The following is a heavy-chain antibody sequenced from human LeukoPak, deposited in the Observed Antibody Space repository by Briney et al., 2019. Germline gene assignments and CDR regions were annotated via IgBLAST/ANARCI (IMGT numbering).Heavy chain of an antibody. Sequence: GGPLRLSCAASGFTFSSYWMSWVRQAPGKGLEWVANIKQDGSEKYYVDSVKGRFTISRDNAKNSLYPQMNSLRAEDTAVYYCARDLPGHITMIVVVPFDYWGQGTLVTVSS. CDR3: ARDLPGHITMIVVVPFDY. D-gene: IGHD3-22*01. J-gene: IGHJ4*02. CDR2: IKQDGSEK. CDR1: GFTFSSYW. V-gene: IGHV3-7*05.